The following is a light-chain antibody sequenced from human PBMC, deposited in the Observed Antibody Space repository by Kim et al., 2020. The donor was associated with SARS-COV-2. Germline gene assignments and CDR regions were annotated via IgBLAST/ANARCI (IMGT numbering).Light chain of an antibody. V-gene: IGLV3-27*01. CDR1: VLAKKY. J-gene: IGLJ2*01. CDR3: YSAADNNVV. CDR2: KDS. Sequence: VSPGQTARIPCSGDVLAKKYARWFQQKPGQAPVLVIYKDSGRPSGIPERFSGSSSGTTVTLTISGAQVEDEADYYCYSAADNNVVFGGGTKLTVL.